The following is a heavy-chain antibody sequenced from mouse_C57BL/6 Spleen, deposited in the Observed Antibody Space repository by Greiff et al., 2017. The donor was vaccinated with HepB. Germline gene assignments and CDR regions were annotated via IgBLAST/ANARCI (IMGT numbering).Heavy chain of an antibody. CDR1: GYTFTSYW. CDR3: ARWEGYYGSKAWFAY. V-gene: IGHV1-55*01. Sequence: VQLQQPGAELVKPGASVKMSCKASGYTFTSYWITWVKQRPGQGLEWIGDIYPGSGSTNYNEKFKSKATLTVDTSSSTAYMQLSSLTSEDSAVYYCARWEGYYGSKAWFAYWGQGTLVTVSA. CDR2: IYPGSGST. D-gene: IGHD1-1*01. J-gene: IGHJ3*01.